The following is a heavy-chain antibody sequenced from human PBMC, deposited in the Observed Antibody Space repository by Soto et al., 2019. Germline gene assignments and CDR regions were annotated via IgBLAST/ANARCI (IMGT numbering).Heavy chain of an antibody. CDR3: ARDPSEGRVGNWFES. Sequence: LRLSCAASGFTFSRYGMNWMRQAPGKGLEWVASISSSTSYVYYADSVKGRFSTSRDNAKNILYLEMYALRTEDTAVYYCARDPSEGRVGNWFESWGQGTLVTLSS. D-gene: IGHD2-2*01. J-gene: IGHJ5*01. CDR1: GFTFSRYG. CDR2: ISSSTSYV. V-gene: IGHV3-21*06.